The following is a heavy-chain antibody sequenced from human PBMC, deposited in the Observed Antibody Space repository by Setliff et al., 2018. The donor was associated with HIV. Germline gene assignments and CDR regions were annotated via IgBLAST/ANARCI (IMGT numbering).Heavy chain of an antibody. CDR2: LRTGNGDT. Sequence: ASVKVSCKDSGDTFTTYAMHWVRKAPGQRPAWMGWLRTGNGDTSYSESLQGRVTFTSDTSANTASMELRSLGSDDTAVYFCARRASTAEVFDYWGQGTLVTAPQ. J-gene: IGHJ4*02. CDR1: GDTFTTYA. D-gene: IGHD1-1*01. V-gene: IGHV1-3*04. CDR3: ARRASTAEVFDY.